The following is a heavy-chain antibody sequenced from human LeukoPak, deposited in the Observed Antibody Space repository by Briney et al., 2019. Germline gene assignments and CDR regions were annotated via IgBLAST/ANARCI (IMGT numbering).Heavy chain of an antibody. J-gene: IGHJ4*02. Sequence: SGGSLRLSCAASGFTFSSYSMNWVRQAPGKGLEWVSSISSSSSYIYYADSVKGRFTISRDNAKNSLYLQMNSLRAEDTAVYYCARDSAAAGIVLDYWGRGTLVTVSS. D-gene: IGHD6-13*01. CDR3: ARDSAAAGIVLDY. CDR1: GFTFSSYS. CDR2: ISSSSSYI. V-gene: IGHV3-21*01.